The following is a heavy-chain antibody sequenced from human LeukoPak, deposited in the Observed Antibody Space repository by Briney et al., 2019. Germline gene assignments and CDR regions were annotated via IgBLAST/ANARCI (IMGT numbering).Heavy chain of an antibody. Sequence: SETLSLTCAVYGGSFSGYYWSWIRQPPGKGLEWIGEINHSGSTNYNPSLKSRVTISVDTSKNQFSLKLSSVTAADTAVYYCARHRHLDFWSGYYTGTYYYYGMDVWGQGTTATVSS. CDR2: INHSGST. J-gene: IGHJ6*02. CDR3: ARHRHLDFWSGYYTGTYYYYGMDV. D-gene: IGHD3-3*01. CDR1: GGSFSGYY. V-gene: IGHV4-34*01.